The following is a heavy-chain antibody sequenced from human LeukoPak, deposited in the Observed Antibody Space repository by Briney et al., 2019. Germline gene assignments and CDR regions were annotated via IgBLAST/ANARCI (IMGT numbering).Heavy chain of an antibody. Sequence: GGSLRLSCAASGFTFSSYAMHWVRQAPGKGLEYVSAISSNGDSTYYANSVKGRFTISRDNSKNTLYLQMGSLRAEDTAVYYCAKDMYDILTGYDIGRDNWFDPWGQGTLVSVSS. D-gene: IGHD3-9*01. J-gene: IGHJ5*02. CDR3: AKDMYDILTGYDIGRDNWFDP. CDR1: GFTFSSYA. V-gene: IGHV3-64*01. CDR2: ISSNGDST.